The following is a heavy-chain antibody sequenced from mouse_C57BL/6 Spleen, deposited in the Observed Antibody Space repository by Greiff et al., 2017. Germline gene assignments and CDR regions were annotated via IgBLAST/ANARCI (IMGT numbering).Heavy chain of an antibody. Sequence: VQLQQSGAELVRPGASVTLSCKASGYTFTDYEMHWVKQTPVHGLEWIGAIDPETGGTAYNQKFKGKAILTADKSSSTAYMELRSLTSEDSAVYYCTILGPDWYFDVWGTGTTVTVSS. CDR2: IDPETGGT. V-gene: IGHV1-15*01. CDR3: TILGPDWYFDV. CDR1: GYTFTDYE. D-gene: IGHD4-1*01. J-gene: IGHJ1*03.